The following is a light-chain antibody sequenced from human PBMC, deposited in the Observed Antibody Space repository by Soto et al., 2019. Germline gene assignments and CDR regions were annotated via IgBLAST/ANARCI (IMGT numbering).Light chain of an antibody. J-gene: IGLJ2*01. Sequence: QSALTQPPSASGSPGQSVTISCSGTTSDIGGYDYVHWYQQHPGKAPKLIIYGITKRPSGVPDRFSASRSGNTASLTVSGLQSEDEATYYCASFSDSNDLVFGGGTKLTVL. CDR1: TSDIGGYDY. CDR3: ASFSDSNDLV. CDR2: GIT. V-gene: IGLV2-8*01.